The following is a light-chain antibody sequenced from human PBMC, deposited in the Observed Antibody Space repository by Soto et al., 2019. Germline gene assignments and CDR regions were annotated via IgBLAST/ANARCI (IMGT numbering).Light chain of an antibody. V-gene: IGKV3D-15*01. CDR1: QSVSSS. CDR2: GAF. J-gene: IGKJ5*01. CDR3: QQYNNWPPIT. Sequence: EIVLMQSPGTLSLSPGEGATLSCRASQSVSSSFLAWYQQRPGQAPRLLIYGAFTRATGIPARFSGSGSGPEFTLTISSLQSEDFAVYYCQQYNNWPPITFGQGTRLEIK.